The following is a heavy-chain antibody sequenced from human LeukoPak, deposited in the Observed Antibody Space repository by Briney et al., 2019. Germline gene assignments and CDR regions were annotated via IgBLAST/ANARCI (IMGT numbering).Heavy chain of an antibody. D-gene: IGHD6-6*01. CDR3: AREKWGRGSEYSSSPDY. CDR1: GGSVSSGGYY. CDR2: IYHSGST. J-gene: IGHJ4*02. Sequence: SETLSLTCTVSGGSVSSGGYYWSWIRQPPGKGLEWIGYIYHSGSTYYNPSLKSRVTISVDRSKNQFSLKLSSVTAADTAVYYCAREKWGRGSEYSSSPDYWGQGTLVTVSS. V-gene: IGHV4-30-2*01.